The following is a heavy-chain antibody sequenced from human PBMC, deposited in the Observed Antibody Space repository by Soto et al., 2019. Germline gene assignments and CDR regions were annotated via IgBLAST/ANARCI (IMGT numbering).Heavy chain of an antibody. V-gene: IGHV1-18*04. CDR1: GYVFNHYA. Sequence: QVQLVQSGSEVKRPGASLKVSCKASGYVFNHYAINWVRQAPGQGLEWMGWLAPFNGKTSSLQKLRDRMSMTIDTATRTAYLELNSLTSDDTGVYFCAREGGSSTYYPLELDYWGQGTQVTVSS. CDR2: LAPFNGKT. J-gene: IGHJ4*02. CDR3: AREGGSSTYYPLELDY. D-gene: IGHD6-13*01.